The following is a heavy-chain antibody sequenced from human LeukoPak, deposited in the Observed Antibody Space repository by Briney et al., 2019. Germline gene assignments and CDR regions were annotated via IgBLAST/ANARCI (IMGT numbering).Heavy chain of an antibody. CDR1: GFTFSSYG. CDR3: ARDRKPSYYSGLDV. CDR2: IRYDGSNK. Sequence: GGSLRLSCAASGFTFSSYGMHWVRQAPGKGLEWVAFIRYDGSNKYYADSVKGRFTISRDNAKNSLHLQMNSLRAEDTAVYYCARDRKPSYYSGLDVWGQGTTVTVSS. V-gene: IGHV3-30*02. J-gene: IGHJ6*02.